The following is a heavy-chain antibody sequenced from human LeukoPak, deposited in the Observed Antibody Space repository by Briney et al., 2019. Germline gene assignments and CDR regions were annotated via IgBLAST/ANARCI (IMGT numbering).Heavy chain of an antibody. Sequence: SETLSLTCTVSGGSISSSSYYWGWIRQPPGKGLEWIGSIYYSGSTYYNPSLKSRVTISVDTSKNQFSLKLSSVTAADTAVYYCARGIYGYNLFDHWGQGTLVTVSS. J-gene: IGHJ4*02. CDR3: ARGIYGYNLFDH. D-gene: IGHD5-24*01. V-gene: IGHV4-39*07. CDR1: GGSISSSSYY. CDR2: IYYSGST.